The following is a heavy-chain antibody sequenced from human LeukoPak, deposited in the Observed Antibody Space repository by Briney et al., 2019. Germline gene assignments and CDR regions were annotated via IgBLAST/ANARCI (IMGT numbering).Heavy chain of an antibody. D-gene: IGHD3-10*01. J-gene: IGHJ4*02. Sequence: SETLSLTCSVSGSSITSVSYWAWIRQTPEKGLEWIGSLSHSGATYYNPSFTSRLSTSVVTSNNRFSLTLRSVTAADTAVYYCARVGSSNSHYDFWGPGTLVTVSS. CDR1: GSSITSVSY. CDR2: LSHSGAT. V-gene: IGHV4-38-2*02. CDR3: ARVGSSNSHYDF.